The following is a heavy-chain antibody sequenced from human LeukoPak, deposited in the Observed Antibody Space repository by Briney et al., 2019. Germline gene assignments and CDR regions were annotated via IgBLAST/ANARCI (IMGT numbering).Heavy chain of an antibody. CDR1: GFTFSSYS. Sequence: GRSLRLSCAASGFTFSSYSMNWVRQAPGKGLEWVSSISSSSSYIYYADSVKGRFTISRDNAKNSLYLQMNSLRADDTAVYYCAGYGFPIPFDYWGQGTLVTVSS. V-gene: IGHV3-21*01. CDR3: AGYGFPIPFDY. CDR2: ISSSSSYI. J-gene: IGHJ4*02. D-gene: IGHD5-18*01.